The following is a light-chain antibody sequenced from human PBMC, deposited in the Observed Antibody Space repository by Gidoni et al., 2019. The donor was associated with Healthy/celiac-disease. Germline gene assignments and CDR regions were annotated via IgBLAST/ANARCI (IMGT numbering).Light chain of an antibody. J-gene: IGKJ3*01. V-gene: IGKV3-11*01. CDR3: QQRSNWPPVFT. CDR2: EAS. Sequence: VLTQSPATLSLSPGERATLSCRASQSVGNYLAWYQQKPGQTPRLLIYEASNRATGIPARFSGSGSGTDFTLTISSLEPEDSAVYYCQQRSNWPPVFTFXXXTKVEIK. CDR1: QSVGNY.